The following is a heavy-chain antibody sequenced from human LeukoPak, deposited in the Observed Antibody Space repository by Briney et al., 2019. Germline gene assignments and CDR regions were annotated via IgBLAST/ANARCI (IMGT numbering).Heavy chain of an antibody. CDR3: ARDRGSGWYRGNYYYMDV. D-gene: IGHD6-19*01. J-gene: IGHJ6*03. Sequence: PGGSLRLSCAASGFTFSNYNMNWVRQAPGKGLEWVSSISSSSSYIYYADSVKGRFTISRDNAKNSLYLQMNSLRAEDTAVYYCARDRGSGWYRGNYYYMDVWGKGTTVTVSS. CDR1: GFTFSNYN. CDR2: ISSSSSYI. V-gene: IGHV3-21*01.